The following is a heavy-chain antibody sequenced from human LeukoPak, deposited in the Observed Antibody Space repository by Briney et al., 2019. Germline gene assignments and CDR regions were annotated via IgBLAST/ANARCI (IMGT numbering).Heavy chain of an antibody. Sequence: QTGGSLRLSYAVSGFTFSRYCTHWVRQAAGEWLVWVSRINGDGCTTSYADSVKGGFTISRDNAKNTLYLQMNSLRAEDTAVYYCATGNYYDSRGYYTFGHWGQGTLVTVSS. V-gene: IGHV3-74*01. CDR2: INGDGCTT. CDR1: GFTFSRYC. CDR3: ATGNYYDSRGYYTFGH. J-gene: IGHJ1*01. D-gene: IGHD3-22*01.